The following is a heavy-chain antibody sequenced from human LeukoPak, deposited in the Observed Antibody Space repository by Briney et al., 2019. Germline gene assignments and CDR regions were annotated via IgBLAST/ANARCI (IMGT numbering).Heavy chain of an antibody. CDR3: ARGVIVVVPAATWDYYCYYYMDV. V-gene: IGHV4-34*01. CDR2: INHSGST. Sequence: PSETLSLTCAVYGGSFSGYYWSWIRQPPGKGLEWIGEINHSGSTNYNPSLKSRVTISVDTSKNQFSLKLSSVTAADTAVYYCARGVIVVVPAATWDYYCYYYMDVWGKGTTVTVSS. D-gene: IGHD2-2*01. J-gene: IGHJ6*03. CDR1: GGSFSGYY.